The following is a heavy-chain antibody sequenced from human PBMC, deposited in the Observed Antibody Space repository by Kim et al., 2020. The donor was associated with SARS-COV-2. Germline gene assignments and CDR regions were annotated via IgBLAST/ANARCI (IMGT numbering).Heavy chain of an antibody. Sequence: DSVKGRFTISRDNAKNSLYLQMNSLRAEDTAVYYCAREDIVVVPAAPDYWGQGTLVTVSS. CDR3: AREDIVVVPAAPDY. D-gene: IGHD2-2*01. V-gene: IGHV3-11*05. J-gene: IGHJ4*02.